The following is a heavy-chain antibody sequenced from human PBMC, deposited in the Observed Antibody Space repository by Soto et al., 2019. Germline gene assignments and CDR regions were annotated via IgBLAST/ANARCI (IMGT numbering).Heavy chain of an antibody. CDR2: IGDSGAST. V-gene: IGHV3-23*01. D-gene: IGHD1-26*01. J-gene: IGHJ6*03. CDR1: GFSFSSFA. CDR3: AKGVERDV. Sequence: EVLLLESGGGLVQPGGSLRLSCEASGFSFSSFAMNWVRQAPGKGLEWVSAIGDSGASTYYADSVKGRFTISRDNSRNTLYLHLNSLSAEDTAVYYCAKGVERDVWGNGTTVTVSS.